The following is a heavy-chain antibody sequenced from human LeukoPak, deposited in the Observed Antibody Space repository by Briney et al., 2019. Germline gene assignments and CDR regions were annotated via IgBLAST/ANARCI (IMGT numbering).Heavy chain of an antibody. J-gene: IGHJ4*02. CDR1: GFTFSDYY. D-gene: IGHD5-12*01. Sequence: GGSLRLSCAASGFTFSDYYMSWIRQAPGKGLEWVSHISSSGSAVYYSDSLKGRFTISRDNAKNSLSLQMNSLRAEDTAVYYCAKVRLPGDYFGYWGQGTLVTVSP. CDR2: ISSSGSAV. CDR3: AKVRLPGDYFGY. V-gene: IGHV3-11*01.